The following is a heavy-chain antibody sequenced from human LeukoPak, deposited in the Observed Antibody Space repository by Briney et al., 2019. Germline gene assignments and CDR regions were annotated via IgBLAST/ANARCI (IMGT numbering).Heavy chain of an antibody. J-gene: IGHJ6*03. CDR2: IYYSGST. D-gene: IGHD3-22*01. CDR1: GGSISSSSYY. Sequence: SETLSLTCTVSGGSISSSSYYWGWIRQPPGKGLEWIGSIYYSGSTYYNPSLKSRVTISVDTSKNQFSLKLSSVTAADTAVYYCARAPSYDSSGYSSHVCMDVWGKGTTVTVSS. CDR3: ARAPSYDSSGYSSHVCMDV. V-gene: IGHV4-39*07.